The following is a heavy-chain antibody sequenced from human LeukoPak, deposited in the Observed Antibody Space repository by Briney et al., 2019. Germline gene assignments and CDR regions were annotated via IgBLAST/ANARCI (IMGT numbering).Heavy chain of an antibody. Sequence: GGSLRLSCAASGFTFSSYAMSWVRQAPGKGLEWVSAISGRGGSTYYADSVKGRFTISRENSKNTLYLQMNSLRAEDTAVYYCAKDDCRSTSCYFWGYYMDVWGKGTTVTVSS. CDR3: AKDDCRSTSCYFWGYYMDV. CDR2: ISGRGGST. CDR1: GFTFSSYA. D-gene: IGHD2-2*01. V-gene: IGHV3-23*01. J-gene: IGHJ6*03.